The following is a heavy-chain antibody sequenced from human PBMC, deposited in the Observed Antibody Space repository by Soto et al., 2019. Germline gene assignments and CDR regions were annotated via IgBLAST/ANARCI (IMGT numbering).Heavy chain of an antibody. V-gene: IGHV1-2*04. J-gene: IGHJ4*02. D-gene: IGHD2-21*02. CDR1: GYTFIDYY. CDR3: ARESVALTKDFNY. CDR2: INPKGGGT. Sequence: QVQLLQSGAEVKKPGASVKVSCKASGYTFIDYYMHWVRQAPGQGPEWMGCINPKGGGTKYAEKFRDWVTMTWDTSISTAYMELHRLRSDDTAVYYCARESVALTKDFNYWGQGTLVTVSS.